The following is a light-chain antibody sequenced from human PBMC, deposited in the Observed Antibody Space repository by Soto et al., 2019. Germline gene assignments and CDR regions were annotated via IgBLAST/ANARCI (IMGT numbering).Light chain of an antibody. CDR2: AAS. CDR1: QGIPDD. J-gene: IGKJ1*01. CDR3: LHSINLPLT. V-gene: IGKV1-6*01. Sequence: AILMTQSPPSLSASVGHRVTITCRASQGIPDDLGWYQQKPGQAPKLLIYAASSLQSGVPSRFSGSGSGTDFTLTISWLQAEDFGTYYCLHSINLPLTFGQGTKVEIK.